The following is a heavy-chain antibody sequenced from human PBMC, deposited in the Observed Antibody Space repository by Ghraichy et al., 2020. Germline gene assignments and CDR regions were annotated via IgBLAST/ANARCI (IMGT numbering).Heavy chain of an antibody. CDR3: AKMAGHPHYDYYMDV. CDR1: GFTFSSFA. Sequence: SCAASGFTFSSFAMSWVRQAPGKGLEWVSPTIDTGANTFYADSVKGRFTISRDNSKNTLYLQMNSLRVEDTAVYYFAKMAGHPHYDYYMDVWGKGTAVTVSS. J-gene: IGHJ6*03. D-gene: IGHD6-19*01. V-gene: IGHV3-23*01. CDR2: TIDTGANT.